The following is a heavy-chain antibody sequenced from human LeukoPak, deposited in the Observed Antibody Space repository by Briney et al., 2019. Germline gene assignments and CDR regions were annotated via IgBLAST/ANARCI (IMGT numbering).Heavy chain of an antibody. CDR1: GGSVSSSSYY. D-gene: IGHD1-26*01. CDR2: MYYSGST. CDR3: ASLVGARGMDV. V-gene: IGHV4-39*07. J-gene: IGHJ6*02. Sequence: SETLSLTCSVSGGSVSSSSYYWGWIRQPPGKGLAWIGSMYYSGSTYYNPSLKSRVTISVDTSKNQFSLKLSSVTAADTAVYYCASLVGARGMDVWGQGTTVTVSS.